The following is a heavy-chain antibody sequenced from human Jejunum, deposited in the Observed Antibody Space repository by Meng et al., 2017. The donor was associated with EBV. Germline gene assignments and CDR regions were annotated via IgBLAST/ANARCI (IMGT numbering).Heavy chain of an antibody. V-gene: IGHV4-59*01. J-gene: IGHJ4*02. D-gene: IGHD3-10*01. CDR1: GVSMSNFY. Sequence: QLQESGPGLVKPSETLSLTCTVSGVSMSNFYWSWFRQPPGKGLEWIGYIYYSVSTNYNPSLKSRVTISVDTSKNQSSLSLSSVTAADTAVYYCARGGGRPEYWGQGILVTVSS. CDR2: IYYSVST. CDR3: ARGGGRPEY.